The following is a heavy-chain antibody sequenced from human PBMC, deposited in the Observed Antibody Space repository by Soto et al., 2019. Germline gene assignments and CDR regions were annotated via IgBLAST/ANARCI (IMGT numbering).Heavy chain of an antibody. CDR2: ISGSGSTI. V-gene: IGHV3-23*01. J-gene: IGHJ4*02. D-gene: IGHD1-26*01. CDR3: AREDSGSYGDY. Sequence: EVQLLESGGGLVQPGGSLRLSCAASGFTFSSYAMSWVRQAPGKGLEWVSAISGSGSTIYYADSVKGRFTISRDNAKNSLYLQMNSLRAEDTAVYYCAREDSGSYGDYWGQGTLVTVSS. CDR1: GFTFSSYA.